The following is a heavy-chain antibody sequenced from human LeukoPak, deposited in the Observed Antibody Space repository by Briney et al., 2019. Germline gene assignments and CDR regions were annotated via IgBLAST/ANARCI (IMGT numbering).Heavy chain of an antibody. J-gene: IGHJ4*02. CDR1: GYSISSGYH. V-gene: IGHV4-38-2*01. D-gene: IGHD3-3*01. CDR2: FYLSGST. CDR3: ARNFFWSGYYFDY. Sequence: PSETLSLTCAVSGYSISSGYHWGWIRQPPGKGLEWIGSFYLSGSTYYNPSLKSRVTISVDTSKNQFSLMLSSVTAADTAVYYCARNFFWSGYYFDYWGQGTLVTVSS.